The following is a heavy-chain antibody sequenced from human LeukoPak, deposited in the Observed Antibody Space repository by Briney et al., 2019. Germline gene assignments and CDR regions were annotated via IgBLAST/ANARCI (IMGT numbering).Heavy chain of an antibody. CDR1: GGSINNYY. CDR3: ARDFFGDFDH. V-gene: IGHV4-59*01. Sequence: SETLSLTCTVSGGSINNYYWSWIRQPPGKGLEWIGYIQYGGRTYYSPSLKSRVTISMDLSKIQFSLKMTSVTAADTAVYYCARDFFGDFDHWGQGILVTVSS. J-gene: IGHJ4*02. D-gene: IGHD2/OR15-2a*01. CDR2: IQYGGRT.